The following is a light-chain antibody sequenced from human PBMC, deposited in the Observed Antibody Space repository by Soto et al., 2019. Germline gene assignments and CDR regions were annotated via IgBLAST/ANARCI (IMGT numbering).Light chain of an antibody. CDR1: QSVLYSSNNKNY. CDR2: WAS. Sequence: DIVMTQSPDSLAVSLGERATINCKSSQSVLYSSNNKNYLAWYQQKPGQPPKLLIYWASTWESGVPDRFSGSGSGTDFTPTISSLQAEDVAVYYCQQYYSTPWTFGQGTKVEIK. V-gene: IGKV4-1*01. J-gene: IGKJ1*01. CDR3: QQYYSTPWT.